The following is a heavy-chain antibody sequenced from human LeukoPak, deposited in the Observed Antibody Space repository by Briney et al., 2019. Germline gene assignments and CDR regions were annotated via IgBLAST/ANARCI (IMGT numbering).Heavy chain of an antibody. D-gene: IGHD3-9*01. CDR2: MYASGST. J-gene: IGHJ3*02. V-gene: IGHV4-4*07. Sequence: SETLSLTCTVSGGSISSYYWTWIRQPAGKGLEWIGRMYASGSTNYKSSLKSRLTMSVDMSKNQFSLKLRSVTAADTAVYYCARALVPYYDILTGYYKHPIDAFDIWGQGTMVTVSS. CDR3: ARALVPYYDILTGYYKHPIDAFDI. CDR1: GGSISSYY.